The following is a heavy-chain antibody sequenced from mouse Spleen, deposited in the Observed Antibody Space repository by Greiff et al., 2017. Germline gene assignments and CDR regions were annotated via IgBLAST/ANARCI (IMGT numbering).Heavy chain of an antibody. CDR1: GYTFTSYW. CDR3: ARYGNLDYAMDY. Sequence: QVQLQQPGAELVRPGTSVKLSCKASGYTFTSYWMHWVKQRPGQGLEWIGVIDPSDSYTNYNQKFKGKATLTVDTSSSTAYMQLSSLTSEDSAVYYCARYGNLDYAMDYWGQGTSVTVSS. CDR2: IDPSDSYT. V-gene: IGHV1-59*01. D-gene: IGHD2-1*01. J-gene: IGHJ4*01.